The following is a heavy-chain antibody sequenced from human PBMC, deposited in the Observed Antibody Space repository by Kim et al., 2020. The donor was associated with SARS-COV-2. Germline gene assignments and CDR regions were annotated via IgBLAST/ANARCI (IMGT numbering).Heavy chain of an antibody. J-gene: IGHJ5*02. V-gene: IGHV3-33*06. CDR1: GFNFSSYG. D-gene: IGHD6-25*01. CDR2: IWYDGSNK. CDR3: AKDLGSFPTDEAHP. Sequence: GGSLRLSCAASGFNFSSYGMHWVRQAPGKGLEWVAVIWYDGSNKYYADSVKGRFTISRDNSKNTLYLQMNSLRAEDTAVYYCAKDLGSFPTDEAHPWGQGTLVTVSS.